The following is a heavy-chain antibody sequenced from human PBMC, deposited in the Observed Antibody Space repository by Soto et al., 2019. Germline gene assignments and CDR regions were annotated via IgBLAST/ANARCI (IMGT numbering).Heavy chain of an antibody. D-gene: IGHD4-17*01. CDR2: IYYSGST. CDR3: ARRGRWGDYVEYFDY. Sequence: QLQLQESGPGLVKPSETLSLTCTVSGGSISSSSYYWGWIRQPPGKGLEWIGSIYYSGSTYYNPSLKSRVTISVDTSKNQFSLKLSSVTAADTAVYYCARRGRWGDYVEYFDYWGQGTLVTVSS. J-gene: IGHJ4*02. CDR1: GGSISSSSYY. V-gene: IGHV4-39*01.